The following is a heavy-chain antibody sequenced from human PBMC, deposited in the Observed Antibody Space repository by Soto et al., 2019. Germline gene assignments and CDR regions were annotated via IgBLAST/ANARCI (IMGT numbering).Heavy chain of an antibody. Sequence: EVQLVESGGGLVKPGGSLSLSCAASGFTFSDYAMNWVRQSPGKGLEWVSSISSSGTYIYYADSLKGRFTISRDTAKNSVDLQMSILSADDTAVSSCARSGYYYDSSGYYTLDYLGQGTLVTVSS. CDR1: GFTFSDYA. CDR3: ARSGYYYDSSGYYTLDY. CDR2: ISSSGTYI. V-gene: IGHV3-21*01. J-gene: IGHJ4*02. D-gene: IGHD3-22*01.